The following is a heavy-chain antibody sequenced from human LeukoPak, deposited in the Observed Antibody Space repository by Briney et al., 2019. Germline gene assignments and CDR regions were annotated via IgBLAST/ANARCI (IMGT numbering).Heavy chain of an antibody. D-gene: IGHD2-15*01. CDR3: ARDQGYCSGGSCPHFDY. V-gene: IGHV1-3*03. CDR2: INAGNGNT. Sequence: ASVKVSCKASGYTFTSYAMHWVRQAPGQRLEWMGWINAGNGNTKYSQEFQGRVTITRDTSASTAYMELSSLRSEDMAVYYCARDQGYCSGGSCPHFDYWGQGTLVTVSS. J-gene: IGHJ4*02. CDR1: GYTFTSYA.